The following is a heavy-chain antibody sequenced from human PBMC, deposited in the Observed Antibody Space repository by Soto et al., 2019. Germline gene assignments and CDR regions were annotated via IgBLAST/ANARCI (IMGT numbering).Heavy chain of an antibody. V-gene: IGHV4-59*01. CDR2: IYYSGST. CDR3: ARSSGSSGYYYYFDY. D-gene: IGHD3-22*01. J-gene: IGHJ4*02. CDR1: GGSISSYY. Sequence: SETLSLTWTVSGGSISSYYWSWIRQPPGKGLEWIGYIYYSGSTNYNPSLKSRVTISVDTSKNQFSLKLSSVTAADTAVYYCARSSGSSGYYYYFDYWGQGTLVTVSS.